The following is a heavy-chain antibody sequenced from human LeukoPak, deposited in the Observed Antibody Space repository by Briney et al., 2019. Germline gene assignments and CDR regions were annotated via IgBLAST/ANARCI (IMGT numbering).Heavy chain of an antibody. J-gene: IGHJ1*01. CDR1: GFAYSGSS. V-gene: IGHV3-74*01. CDR3: ARTDETAPAEDFQH. CDR2: IQRDGSSP. D-gene: IGHD2-21*02. Sequence: GGSLRLSCTASGFAYSGSSMHWVRQAPGKGLEWVSGIQRDGSSPTYADSVKGRFTISRDNAKGSVYLQVNILRAEDTAVYYCARTDETAPAEDFQHWGQGTLVTVSS.